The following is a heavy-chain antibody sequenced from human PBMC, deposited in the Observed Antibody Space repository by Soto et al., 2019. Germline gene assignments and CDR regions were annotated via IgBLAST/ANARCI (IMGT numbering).Heavy chain of an antibody. V-gene: IGHV1-46*01. CDR1: GYTFTSCY. Sequence: GASVKVSCKASGYTFTSCYIHWVRQAPGQGLEWMGIINPSGGSTSYAQKFQGRVTMTRDTSTSTVYMELSSLRAEDTAVYYCAKDATNDGYSSGWYDYWGQGTLVTVSS. J-gene: IGHJ4*02. CDR2: INPSGGST. D-gene: IGHD6-19*01. CDR3: AKDATNDGYSSGWYDY.